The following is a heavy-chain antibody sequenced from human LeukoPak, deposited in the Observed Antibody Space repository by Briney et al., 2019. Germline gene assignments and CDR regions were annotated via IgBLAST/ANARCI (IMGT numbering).Heavy chain of an antibody. CDR1: GGSFSGYY. V-gene: IGHV4-34*01. D-gene: IGHD6-13*01. CDR2: INHSGST. CDR3: ARAAAIAAAFDY. Sequence: SETLSLTCAVYGGSFSGYYWSWIRQPPGKGLEWIGEINHSGSTNYNPSLKSQVTISVDTSKNQFSLKLSSVTAADTAVYYCARAAAIAAAFDYWGRGTLVTVSS. J-gene: IGHJ4*02.